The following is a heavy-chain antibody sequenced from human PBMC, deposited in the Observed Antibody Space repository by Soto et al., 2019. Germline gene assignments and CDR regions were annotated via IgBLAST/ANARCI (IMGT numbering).Heavy chain of an antibody. CDR2: ISGGGDTT. J-gene: IGHJ4*02. CDR1: GFTFNNYA. D-gene: IGHD3-10*01. Sequence: EVQLLESGGGLVQPGGSLRLSCAAYGFTFNNYAMTWVRQAPGKGLEWVSAISGGGDTTSYADSVKGRFNVSRDGSKNTLYLQMSFLRAEYTALYYFAKGRGGSGSLTPRVDFWGQGTLVTVSS. V-gene: IGHV3-23*01. CDR3: AKGRGGSGSLTPRVDF.